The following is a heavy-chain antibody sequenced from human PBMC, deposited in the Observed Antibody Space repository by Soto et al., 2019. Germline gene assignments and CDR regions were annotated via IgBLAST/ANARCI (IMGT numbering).Heavy chain of an antibody. Sequence: EVQLLESGGGLVQRGGSLRLSCAASGFPFSSYVMRWVRQAPGKGLEWVSGISGGGSNTFYADSVKGRFTISRDNSKNPLLLQMNSLGAEDTAVYYCAKDSNKYSSSRRGRYFDDWGQGIGVTVSS. CDR1: GFPFSSYV. CDR2: ISGGGSNT. J-gene: IGHJ4*02. CDR3: AKDSNKYSSSRRGRYFDD. V-gene: IGHV3-23*01. D-gene: IGHD4-4*01.